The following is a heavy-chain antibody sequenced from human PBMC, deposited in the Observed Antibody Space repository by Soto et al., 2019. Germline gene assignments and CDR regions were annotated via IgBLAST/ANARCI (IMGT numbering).Heavy chain of an antibody. J-gene: IGHJ4*02. V-gene: IGHV3-9*01. CDR1: GFTFDDYA. D-gene: IGHD2-2*01. CDR2: ISWNSGSI. Sequence: EAQLVESGGGLVQPGRSLRLSCAASGFTFDDYAMHWVRQAPGKGLEWVSGISWNSGSIGYADSVKGRFTISRDNAKNSLYLQMNSLRAEDTALYYCAKHNGPFLVPAASFDYWGQGTLVTVSS. CDR3: AKHNGPFLVPAASFDY.